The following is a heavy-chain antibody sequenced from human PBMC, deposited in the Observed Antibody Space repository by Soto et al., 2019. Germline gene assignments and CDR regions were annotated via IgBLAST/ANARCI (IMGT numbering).Heavy chain of an antibody. V-gene: IGHV3-23*01. CDR2: ITGRGDTT. D-gene: IGHD6-13*01. Sequence: EVQLLESGGGLVQPGGSLRLSCAASGFDFSAYAMSWVRQAPGKGLEWVSAITGRGDTTDYADSVKGRFTISRDNSKNTLSLHMNSLRAEDTAVYYCAKDLGAAGAFDYWGQGTLVTVSS. J-gene: IGHJ4*02. CDR1: GFDFSAYA. CDR3: AKDLGAAGAFDY.